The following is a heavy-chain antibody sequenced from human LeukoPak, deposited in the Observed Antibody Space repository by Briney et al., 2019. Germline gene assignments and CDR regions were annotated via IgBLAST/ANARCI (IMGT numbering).Heavy chain of an antibody. V-gene: IGHV3-21*01. CDR3: ARSVITFGGVIVIPLNFDY. J-gene: IGHJ4*02. CDR2: ISSSSSYI. D-gene: IGHD3-16*02. Sequence: GRSLRLSCAASGFTFSSHGMNWVRQAPGKGLEWVSSISSSSSYIYYADSVKGRFTISRDNAKNSLYLQMNSLRAEDTAVYYCARSVITFGGVIVIPLNFDYWGQGTLVTVSA. CDR1: GFTFSSHG.